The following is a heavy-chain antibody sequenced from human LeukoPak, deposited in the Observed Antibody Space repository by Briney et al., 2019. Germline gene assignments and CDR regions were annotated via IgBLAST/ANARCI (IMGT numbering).Heavy chain of an antibody. CDR1: GGSISSYY. V-gene: IGHV4-59*12. D-gene: IGHD1-26*01. Sequence: PSETLSLTCTVSGGSISSYYWSWIRQPPGKGLEWIGYIYYSGSTNYNPSPKSRVTISVDTSKNQFSLKLSSVTAADTAVYYCQTTSPDAFDIWGQGTMVTVSS. J-gene: IGHJ3*02. CDR2: IYYSGST. CDR3: QTTSPDAFDI.